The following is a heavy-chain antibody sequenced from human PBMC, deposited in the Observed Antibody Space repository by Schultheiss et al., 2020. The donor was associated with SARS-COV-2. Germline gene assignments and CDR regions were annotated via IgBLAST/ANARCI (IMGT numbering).Heavy chain of an antibody. D-gene: IGHD3-10*01. CDR3: ARKGMVRGVWYWFDP. J-gene: IGHJ5*02. CDR1: GYTFTSYY. Sequence: SVKVSCKASGYTFTSYYMHWVRQAPGQGLEWMGRIIPILGIANYAQKFQGRVTITADKSTSTAYMELSSLRSEDTAVYYCARKGMVRGVWYWFDPWGQGTLVTVSS. CDR2: IIPILGIA. V-gene: IGHV1-69*02.